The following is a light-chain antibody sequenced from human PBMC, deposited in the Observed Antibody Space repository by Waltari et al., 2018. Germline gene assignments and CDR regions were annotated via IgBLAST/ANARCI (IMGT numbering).Light chain of an antibody. Sequence: QSALTQPASVSGSPGQSITISCAGTSSDVGTYTSVSWYQQHPGKAPKLIIYAVTKRPSGVSLRFSGSKSGHTASLTISGLQAEDESDYYCSSYTTRSTWVFGGGTKLTVL. CDR1: SSDVGTYTS. J-gene: IGLJ3*02. CDR3: SSYTTRSTWV. CDR2: AVT. V-gene: IGLV2-14*03.